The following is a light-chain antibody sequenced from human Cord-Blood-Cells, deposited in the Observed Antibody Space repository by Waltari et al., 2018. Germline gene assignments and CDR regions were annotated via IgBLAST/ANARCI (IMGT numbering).Light chain of an antibody. V-gene: IGKV3-15*01. CDR3: KQNNTGPPLT. J-gene: IGKJ4*01. CDR2: GAS. Sequence: EIVMTQSPATLSVSPGERATLSCRASQSVSSNLAWYQQKPGQAPRLLIYGASTRATGIQARFRGSGLGTGFPLTASGLKSEDFAVNTGKQNNTGPPLTSAGGPKWRSN. CDR1: QSVSSN.